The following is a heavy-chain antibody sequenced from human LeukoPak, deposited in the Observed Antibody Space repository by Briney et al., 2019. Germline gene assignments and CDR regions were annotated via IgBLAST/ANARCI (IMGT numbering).Heavy chain of an antibody. CDR1: TGSISSYY. J-gene: IGHJ4*02. Sequence: SETLSLTCTVYTGSISSYYWGWIRQPPGKGLEWIGYIYYGGRTNYNPSLRSGVTISVDTSKNQFSLKLSSVTAADTAVYYCAWGYSSSSSDYWGQGTLVTVST. V-gene: IGHV4-59*01. CDR2: IYYGGRT. CDR3: AWGYSSSSSDY. D-gene: IGHD6-6*01.